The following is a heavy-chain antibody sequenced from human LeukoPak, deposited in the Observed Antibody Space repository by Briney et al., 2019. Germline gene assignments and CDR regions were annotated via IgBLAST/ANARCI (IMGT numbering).Heavy chain of an antibody. J-gene: IGHJ4*02. CDR3: VRDDYLGY. Sequence: PGGSLRLSCAASGFTFSSYWMQWVRQAPGKGLVWVSRIDGDGSSTNYADSVKGRFTISRDNAKNSVYLQMNSLRVEDTAVYYCVRDDYLGYWGQGRLVTVSS. D-gene: IGHD3-16*01. V-gene: IGHV3-74*01. CDR2: IDGDGSST. CDR1: GFTFSSYW.